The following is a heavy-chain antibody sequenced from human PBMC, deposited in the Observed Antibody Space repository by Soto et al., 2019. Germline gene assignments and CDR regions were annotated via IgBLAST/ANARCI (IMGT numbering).Heavy chain of an antibody. V-gene: IGHV4-59*12. CDR3: ARLDRQRIYYYYGMDV. CDR2: IYYSGST. J-gene: IGHJ6*02. D-gene: IGHD1-1*01. CDR1: GGSISSYD. Sequence: PSETLSLTCTVSGGSISSYDWSWIRQPPGKGLEWIGYIYYSGSTNYNPSLKSRVTISVDKSISTAYLQWSSLKASDTAMYYCARLDRQRIYYYYGMDVWGQGTTVTVSS.